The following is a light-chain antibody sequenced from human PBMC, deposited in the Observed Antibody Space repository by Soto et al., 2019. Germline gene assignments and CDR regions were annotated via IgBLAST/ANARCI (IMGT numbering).Light chain of an antibody. Sequence: ETVMTQSPATLSVSPGERATLSCRASQSVSINLAWYQQKPGQAPRLLIYGASSRATGIPDRFSGSGSGTDFTLTISRLEPEDFAVYYCQQYGSSLWTFGQGTKVDIK. CDR1: QSVSIN. J-gene: IGKJ1*01. CDR3: QQYGSSLWT. V-gene: IGKV3-20*01. CDR2: GAS.